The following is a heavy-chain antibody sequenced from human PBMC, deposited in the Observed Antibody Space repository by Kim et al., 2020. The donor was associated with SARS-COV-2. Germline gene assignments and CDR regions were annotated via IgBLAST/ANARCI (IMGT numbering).Heavy chain of an antibody. D-gene: IGHD3-9*01. V-gene: IGHV3-15*01. Sequence: GGSLRLSCAASGFTFSNAWMSWVRQAPGKGLEWVGRIKSKTDGGTTDYAAPVKGRFTISRDDSKNTLYLQMNSLKTEDTAVYYCTTDPVDFDWLLSPWNYGMDVWGQGTTVTVSS. CDR2: IKSKTDGGTT. J-gene: IGHJ6*01. CDR1: GFTFSNAW. CDR3: TTDPVDFDWLLSPWNYGMDV.